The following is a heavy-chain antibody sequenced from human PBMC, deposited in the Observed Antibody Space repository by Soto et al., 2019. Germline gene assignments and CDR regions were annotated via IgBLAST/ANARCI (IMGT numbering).Heavy chain of an antibody. CDR3: ARDRNYDSSGYYAY. CDR1: GYIFTRYA. J-gene: IGHJ4*02. CDR2: IDAGNGNT. V-gene: IGHV1-3*01. Sequence: ASVQVSCKASGYIFTRYAMHWVRQAPGQRLEWMGWIDAGNGNTKYSPNLQGRVTITRDTSATTAYMELSSLRSEDTAVYYCARDRNYDSSGYYAYWGQGTQVTVAS. D-gene: IGHD3-22*01.